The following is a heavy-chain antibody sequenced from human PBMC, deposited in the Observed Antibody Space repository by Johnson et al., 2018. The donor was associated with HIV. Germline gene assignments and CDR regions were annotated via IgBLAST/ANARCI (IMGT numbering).Heavy chain of an antibody. V-gene: IGHV3-30*02. CDR3: ASRGREIVAAGILGAFDI. D-gene: IGHD6-13*01. Sequence: QLVESGGGVVQPGGSLRLSCVASGFIFNNYGIHWVRQAPGKGLEWVAFIRYDGTNTYYDDSVKGRFTISRDNSRDTVHLQMNSLRSEDTAVYYCASRGREIVAAGILGAFDIWGQGTMVTVSS. CDR1: GFIFNNYG. J-gene: IGHJ3*02. CDR2: IRYDGTNT.